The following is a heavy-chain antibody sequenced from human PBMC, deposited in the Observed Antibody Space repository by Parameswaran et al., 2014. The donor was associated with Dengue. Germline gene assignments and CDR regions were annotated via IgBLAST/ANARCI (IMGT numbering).Heavy chain of an antibody. V-gene: IGHV3-23*01. Sequence: SNARWIRQPPGKGLEWVSAISGSGGSTYYADSVKGRFTISRDNSKNTLYLQMNSLRAEDTAVYYCAKDPLPTIFGVVIPWGQGTLVTVSS. CDR1: SNA. CDR3: AKDPLPTIFGVVIP. D-gene: IGHD3-3*01. CDR2: ISGSGGST. J-gene: IGHJ4*02.